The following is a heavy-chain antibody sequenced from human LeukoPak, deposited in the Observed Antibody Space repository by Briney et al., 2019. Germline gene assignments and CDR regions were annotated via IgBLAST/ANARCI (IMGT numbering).Heavy chain of an antibody. D-gene: IGHD3-16*01. J-gene: IGHJ4*02. Sequence: ASVKVSCKASGYTFTRYAINWLRQAPGQGLEWMGWINMYTANPAYAQGFTERFAFSLDTSVTTAYLQISNLKTEDTAVYCCARHDNDDDFDYWGQGTLVTVSS. CDR2: INMYTANP. CDR1: GYTFTRYA. V-gene: IGHV7-4-1*02. CDR3: ARHDNDDDFDY.